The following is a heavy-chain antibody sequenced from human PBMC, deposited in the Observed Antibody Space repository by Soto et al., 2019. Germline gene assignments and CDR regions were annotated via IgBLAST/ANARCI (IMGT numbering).Heavy chain of an antibody. Sequence: EVQLVASGGGLVQPGGFVRLSCAASGFTVSSNYMIWVRQAPGKGLEWISVIYTDGGTKYADSVKGRFTISRDTSRNPVYLHMDSLRGEDTAVYYCAGAEVEMPTPWGQGTLVTVAP. CDR2: IYTDGGT. J-gene: IGHJ4*02. CDR3: AGAEVEMPTP. V-gene: IGHV3-66*01. CDR1: GFTVSSNY. D-gene: IGHD2-21*01.